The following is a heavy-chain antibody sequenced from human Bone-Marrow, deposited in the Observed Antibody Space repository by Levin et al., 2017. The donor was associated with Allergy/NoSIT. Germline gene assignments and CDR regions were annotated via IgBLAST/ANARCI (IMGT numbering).Heavy chain of an antibody. D-gene: IGHD3-10*01. V-gene: IGHV3-9*01. CDR1: GFTFDDYA. J-gene: IGHJ6*02. CDR2: ISWNSVTV. Sequence: GGSLRLSCAASGFTFDDYAMHWVRQAPGKGLEWVSGISWNSVTVGYADSLKGRFTISRDNAKNSLYLQMNSLRPEDTGLYLCARALSYYYGMDVWGQGTTVTVSS. CDR3: ARALSYYYGMDV.